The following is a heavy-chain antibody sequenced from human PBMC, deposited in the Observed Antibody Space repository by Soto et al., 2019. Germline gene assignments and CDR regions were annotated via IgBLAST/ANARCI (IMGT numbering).Heavy chain of an antibody. V-gene: IGHV4-59*03. D-gene: IGHD3-3*01. Sequence: SETLSLTCTVSGGSINNYYWNWIRQPPGKGLEWIGYVSYSGRTNYNHSLKSLVNMLVDKSKNQFSLNLTFVTAADTAVYYCARLHYTVVTAIDVWGQGTMVTVSS. CDR2: VSYSGRT. CDR1: GGSINNYY. J-gene: IGHJ3*01. CDR3: ARLHYTVVTAIDV.